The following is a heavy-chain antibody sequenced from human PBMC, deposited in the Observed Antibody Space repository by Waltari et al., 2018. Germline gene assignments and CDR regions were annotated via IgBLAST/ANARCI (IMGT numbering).Heavy chain of an antibody. Sequence: QVQLQESGPGLVKPSETLSLTCTVSGGSISSYYWSWIRQPPGKGLEWIGYIYYSGSTNYNPSLKSRVTISVDTSKNQFSLKLSSVTAADTAVYYCASNYYDSSGYPPYYYYYYMDVWGKGTTVTVSS. D-gene: IGHD3-22*01. J-gene: IGHJ6*03. V-gene: IGHV4-59*01. CDR1: GGSISSYY. CDR3: ASNYYDSSGYPPYYYYYYMDV. CDR2: IYYSGST.